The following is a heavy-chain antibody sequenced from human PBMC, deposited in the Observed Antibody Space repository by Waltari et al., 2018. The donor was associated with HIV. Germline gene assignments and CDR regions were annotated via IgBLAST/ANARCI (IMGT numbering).Heavy chain of an antibody. CDR2: IKQDGSEK. D-gene: IGHD4-17*01. V-gene: IGHV3-7*01. CDR1: GFTFSSYW. Sequence: EVQLVESGGGLVQPGGSLRLSCAASGFTFSSYWMSWVRQAPGKGLEWVANIKQDGSEKYYVDSVKGRFTISRDNAKNSLYLQMNSLRAEDTAVYYCARDLTTVVTPFGYWGQGTLVTVSS. CDR3: ARDLTTVVTPFGY. J-gene: IGHJ4*02.